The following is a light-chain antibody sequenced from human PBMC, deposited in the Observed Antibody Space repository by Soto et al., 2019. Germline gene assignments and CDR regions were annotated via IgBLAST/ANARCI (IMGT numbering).Light chain of an antibody. Sequence: EIVLTQSPGTLSLSPGERATLSCRASQSVSSSYLAWYQQKPGQAPRLLIYGASSRATGIPDRFSGSGSGTDFTLTISRLEPEDFAVYYCQQFLGTFGQGTKGEIK. CDR2: GAS. CDR3: QQFLGT. CDR1: QSVSSSY. J-gene: IGKJ1*01. V-gene: IGKV3-20*01.